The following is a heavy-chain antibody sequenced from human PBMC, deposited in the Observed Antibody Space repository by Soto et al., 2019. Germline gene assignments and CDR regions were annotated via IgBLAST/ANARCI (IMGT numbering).Heavy chain of an antibody. CDR2: ISGSGGST. CDR3: AKDGAISSSPSYFDY. Sequence: GGSLRLSCAASGFTFSSYAMSWVRQAPGKGLEWVSAISGSGGSTYYADSVKGRFTISGDNSKNTLYLQMNSLRAEDTAVYYCAKDGAISSSPSYFDYWGQGTLVTVSS. V-gene: IGHV3-23*01. D-gene: IGHD6-6*01. CDR1: GFTFSSYA. J-gene: IGHJ4*02.